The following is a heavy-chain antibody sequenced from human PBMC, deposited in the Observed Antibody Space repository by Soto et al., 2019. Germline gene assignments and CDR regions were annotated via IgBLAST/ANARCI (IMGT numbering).Heavy chain of an antibody. CDR2: ISYDGSNK. D-gene: IGHD2-15*01. V-gene: IGHV3-30-3*01. Sequence: GGSLRLSCAASGFTFSSYAVHWVRQAPGKGLEWVAVISYDGSNKYYADSVKGRFTISRDNSKNTLYLQMNSLRAEDTAVYYCARESCSGGSCYPNFDYWGQGTLVTV. CDR1: GFTFSSYA. J-gene: IGHJ4*02. CDR3: ARESCSGGSCYPNFDY.